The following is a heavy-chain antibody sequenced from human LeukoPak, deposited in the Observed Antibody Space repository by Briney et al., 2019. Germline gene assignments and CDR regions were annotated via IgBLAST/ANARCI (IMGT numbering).Heavy chain of an antibody. V-gene: IGHV3-21*01. D-gene: IGHD3-22*01. Sequence: AGGSLRLSCAASGFTFSSYSMIWVRQAPGKGLEWVSSISSSSSYIYYADSVKGRFTISRDNAKNSLYLQMNSLRAEDTAVYYCASETYYYDSSGQYYFDYWGQGALVTVSS. CDR2: ISSSSSYI. CDR1: GFTFSSYS. J-gene: IGHJ4*02. CDR3: ASETYYYDSSGQYYFDY.